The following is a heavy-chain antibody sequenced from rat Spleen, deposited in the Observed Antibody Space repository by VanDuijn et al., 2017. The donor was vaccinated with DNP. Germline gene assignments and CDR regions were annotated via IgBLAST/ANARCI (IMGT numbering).Heavy chain of an antibody. V-gene: IGHV5-7*01. CDR1: GFTFSDYN. D-gene: IGHD1-10*01. CDR3: ARHYNNPFDY. CDR2: ISYDGSST. Sequence: EVQLVESGGGLVQPGRSLKLSCAGLGFTFSDYNMAWVRQAPKKGLEWVATISYDGSSTDYRYSVKGRFTLSRDNAKSTLYLQMDSLRSEDTATYYCARHYNNPFDYWGQGVMVTVSS. J-gene: IGHJ2*01.